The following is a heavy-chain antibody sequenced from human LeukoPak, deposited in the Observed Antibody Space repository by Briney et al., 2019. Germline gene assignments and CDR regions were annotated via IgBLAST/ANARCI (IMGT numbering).Heavy chain of an antibody. D-gene: IGHD3-10*01. CDR1: GFTFSNAW. Sequence: GGSPRLSCAASGFTFSNAWMTWVRQAPGRGPEWVGRSKSKTDGETTDYAAPVKGRFTISRDDSKNTLYLQMNSLRTEDTAVYYCTTVLWFGELLSGYWGQGTLVTVSS. J-gene: IGHJ4*02. CDR2: SKSKTDGETT. V-gene: IGHV3-15*01. CDR3: TTVLWFGELLSGY.